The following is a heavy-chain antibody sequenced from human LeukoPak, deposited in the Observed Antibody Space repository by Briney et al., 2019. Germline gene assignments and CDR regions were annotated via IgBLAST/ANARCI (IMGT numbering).Heavy chain of an antibody. Sequence: ASVKVSCKASGYIFSTYDIHWVRQATGQGLEWVGWVNPNSGNTDFGQKFQGRLTITRNTSISTVYMELSSLRSEDTAVYYCARQSEFLEWLYYFDSWGQGTLVTVSS. J-gene: IGHJ4*02. CDR3: ARQSEFLEWLYYFDS. CDR2: VNPNSGNT. CDR1: GYIFSTYD. V-gene: IGHV1-8*03. D-gene: IGHD3-3*01.